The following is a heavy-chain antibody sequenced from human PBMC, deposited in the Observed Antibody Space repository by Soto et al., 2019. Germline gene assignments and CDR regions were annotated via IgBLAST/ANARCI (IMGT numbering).Heavy chain of an antibody. Sequence: GGSLRLSCAASGFTFSSYGMHWVRQTPGKGLEWVAVIWNDGTNENYADSVKGRFTISRDNSKNTLYLQMNSLRAEDTAVYYCARDRCSSNSCYVRYWFDPWGQGTLVTVSS. CDR2: IWNDGTNE. CDR1: GFTFSSYG. J-gene: IGHJ5*02. D-gene: IGHD2-2*01. CDR3: ARDRCSSNSCYVRYWFDP. V-gene: IGHV3-33*01.